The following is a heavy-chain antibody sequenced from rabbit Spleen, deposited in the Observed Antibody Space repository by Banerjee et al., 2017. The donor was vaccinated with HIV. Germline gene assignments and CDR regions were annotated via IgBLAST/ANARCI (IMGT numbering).Heavy chain of an antibody. V-gene: IGHV1S45*01. CDR3: ARVSETSGWGEDL. D-gene: IGHD4-1*01. J-gene: IGHJ4*01. Sequence: QEQLVESGGGLVQPEGSLTLTCTASGFAFNSVYDMCWVRQAPGKGLEWIGYIYSTIYYTYYATWAKGRFTISKTSSTTVTLQMTSLTVADTATYFCARVSETSGWGEDLWGPGPLVTVS. CDR2: IYSTIYYT. CDR1: GFAFNSVYD.